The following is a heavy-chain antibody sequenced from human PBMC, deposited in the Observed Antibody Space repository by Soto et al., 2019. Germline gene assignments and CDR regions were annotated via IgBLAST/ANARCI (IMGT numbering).Heavy chain of an antibody. CDR2: LSGSGEST. J-gene: IGHJ4*01. V-gene: IGHV3-23*01. CDR3: AKTRHSSSFFDY. D-gene: IGHD3-22*01. Sequence: PGGSLRLSCAVSGFSFRSYAMNWLRQAPGKGLERVSVLSGSGESTQYADSVKGRFTMSRDSSKNTVFLQMNSLRAEDTAIYYCAKTRHSSSFFDYCGQGTLVTVSS. CDR1: GFSFRSYA.